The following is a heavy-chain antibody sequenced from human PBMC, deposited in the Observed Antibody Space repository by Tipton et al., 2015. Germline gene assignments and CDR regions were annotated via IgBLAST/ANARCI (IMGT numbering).Heavy chain of an antibody. J-gene: IGHJ5*02. CDR3: ATDISSSSVGWFDP. Sequence: LRLSCTVSGGSISSHCWSWIRQPPGKGLEWIGHIHYTGITNYNLTLRSRVTISVDMSKNNFSLRLTSVTAADTAVYFCATDISSSSVGWFDPWGQGTLVTVSS. V-gene: IGHV4-59*11. CDR2: IHYTGIT. CDR1: GGSISSHC. D-gene: IGHD6-6*01.